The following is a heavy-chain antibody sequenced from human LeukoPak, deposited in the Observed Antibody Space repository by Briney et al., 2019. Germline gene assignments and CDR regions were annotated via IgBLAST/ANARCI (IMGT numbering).Heavy chain of an antibody. J-gene: IGHJ5*02. CDR3: ARETARWKGFDP. Sequence: PSETLSLTCTVSGGSISSSSYYWGWIRQPPGKGLEWIGSIYYSGSTYYNPSLKSRVTISVDTSKNQFSLKLNSVTAADTAVYYCARETARWKGFDPWGQGTLVTVSS. CDR2: IYYSGST. CDR1: GGSISSSSYY. V-gene: IGHV4-39*07. D-gene: IGHD6-6*01.